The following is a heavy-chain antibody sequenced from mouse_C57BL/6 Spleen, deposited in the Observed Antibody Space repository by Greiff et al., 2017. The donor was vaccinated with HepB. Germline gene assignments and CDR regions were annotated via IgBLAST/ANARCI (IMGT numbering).Heavy chain of an antibody. CDR2: IDPSDSET. CDR1: GYTFTSYW. D-gene: IGHD1-1*01. CDR3: AREITTVVATGGYFDY. J-gene: IGHJ2*01. V-gene: IGHV1-52*01. Sequence: QVQLQQPGAELVRPGSSVKLSCKASGYTFTSYWMHWVKQRPIQGLEWIGNIDPSDSETHYNQKFKDKATLTVDKSSSTAYMQLSSLTSEDSAVYYGAREITTVVATGGYFDYWGQGTTLTVSS.